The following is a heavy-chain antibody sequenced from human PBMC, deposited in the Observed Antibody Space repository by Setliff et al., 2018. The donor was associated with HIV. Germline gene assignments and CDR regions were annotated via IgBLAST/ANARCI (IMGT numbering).Heavy chain of an antibody. CDR2: INPNSGGT. J-gene: IGHJ3*02. CDR1: GYTLAGYY. D-gene: IGHD2-21*01. Sequence: ASVKVSCKASGYTLAGYYMHWVRQAPGQGLEWMGWINPNSGGTKSAQTFQGRVTMTRDTSINTAYMDLSRLRSDDTAIYYCARDKLEETAESLWGPMKNDAFDIWGPGTLVTVSS. V-gene: IGHV1-2*02. CDR3: ARDKLEETAESLWGPMKNDAFDI.